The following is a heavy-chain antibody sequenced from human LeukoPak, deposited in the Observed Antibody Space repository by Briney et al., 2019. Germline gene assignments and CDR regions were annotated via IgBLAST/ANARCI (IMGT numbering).Heavy chain of an antibody. CDR1: GFSFSTYT. D-gene: IGHD3-10*01. V-gene: IGHV3-23*01. J-gene: IGHJ4*02. CDR3: ARRGGTNGWGDFDY. CDR2: ISGNGANS. Sequence: GGSLRLSCAASGFSFSTYTMNWVRQAPGKGLEWVSSISGNGANSFYADSVQGRLTISRDNSKNSMSLHMNGLRAEDTAIYLCARRGGTNGWGDFDYWGQGILVTASS.